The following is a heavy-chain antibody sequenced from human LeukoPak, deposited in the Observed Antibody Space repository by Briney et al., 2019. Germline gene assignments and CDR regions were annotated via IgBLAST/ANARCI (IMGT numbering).Heavy chain of an antibody. Sequence: PGGSLRLSCAASGFTFSSYAMHWVRQAPGKGLEWVAVISYDGSNKYYADSVKGRFTISRDNSKNTLYLQMNSLRAEDTAVYYCARDRGDWNYGILDYWGQGTLVTVSS. CDR1: GFTFSSYA. J-gene: IGHJ4*02. D-gene: IGHD1-7*01. CDR3: ARDRGDWNYGILDY. CDR2: ISYDGSNK. V-gene: IGHV3-30-3*01.